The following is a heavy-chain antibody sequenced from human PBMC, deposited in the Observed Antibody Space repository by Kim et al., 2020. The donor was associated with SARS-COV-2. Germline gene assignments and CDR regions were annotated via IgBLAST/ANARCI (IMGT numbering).Heavy chain of an antibody. CDR1: GFTFRSYG. V-gene: IGHV3-30*18. D-gene: IGHD3-22*01. CDR3: AKGREADPMEFITDS. Sequence: GGSLRLSCAASGFTFRSYGMHWVRQAPGKGPEWVAVISNDGSDQYYGDSVKGRFTVSRDNSKNTLFLQMNSLRREDTAVYYCAKGREADPMEFITDSWGQGTLVTVSS. J-gene: IGHJ4*02. CDR2: ISNDGSDQ.